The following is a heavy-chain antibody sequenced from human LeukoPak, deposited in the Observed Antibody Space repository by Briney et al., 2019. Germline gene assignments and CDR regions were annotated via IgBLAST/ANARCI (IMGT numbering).Heavy chain of an antibody. CDR1: GGSISNYY. V-gene: IGHV4-59*01. CDR3: ARVHYFDSSGYYSGTYYYYMDV. J-gene: IGHJ6*03. D-gene: IGHD3-22*01. CDR2: ISYSGST. Sequence: PSETLSLTCTVSGGSISNYYWTWIRQPPGKGLEWIGYISYSGSTKDNPSLKSRVTISIDTSKNQFSLKLSSVTAADTAVYYCARVHYFDSSGYYSGTYYYYMDVWGKGTTVTVSS.